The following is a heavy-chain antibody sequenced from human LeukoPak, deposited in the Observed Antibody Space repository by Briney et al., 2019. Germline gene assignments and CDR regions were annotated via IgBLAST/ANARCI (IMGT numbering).Heavy chain of an antibody. CDR2: IYYSGST. Sequence: SETLSLTRAVYGGSFSSYYWSWIRQPPGKGLEWIGYIYYSGSTNYNPSLKSRVTISVDTSKNQFSLKLSSVTAADTAVYYCAREPFGPNENYFDYWGQGTLVTVSS. D-gene: IGHD3-10*01. V-gene: IGHV4-59*01. CDR3: AREPFGPNENYFDY. J-gene: IGHJ4*02. CDR1: GGSFSSYY.